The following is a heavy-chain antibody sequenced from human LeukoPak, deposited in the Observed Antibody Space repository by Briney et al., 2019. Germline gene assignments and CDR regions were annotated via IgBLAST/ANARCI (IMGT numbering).Heavy chain of an antibody. CDR1: GGSISSYY. D-gene: IGHD4-17*01. CDR2: IYYSGST. Sequence: SETLSLTCTVSGGSISSYYWSWIRQPPGKGLEWIGYIYYSGSTNYNPSLKSRVTISVDTSKNQFSLKLSSVTAADTAVYYCARDPTTVTKGLDIWGQGTMVTVSS. V-gene: IGHV4-59*01. CDR3: ARDPTTVTKGLDI. J-gene: IGHJ3*02.